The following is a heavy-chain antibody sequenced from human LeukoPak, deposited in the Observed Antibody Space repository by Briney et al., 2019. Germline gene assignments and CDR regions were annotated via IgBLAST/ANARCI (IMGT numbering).Heavy chain of an antibody. D-gene: IGHD6-19*01. V-gene: IGHV3-30*18. J-gene: IGHJ6*02. Sequence: PGGSLRLSCAASGFTFSSYGMHWVRQAPGKGLEWVAVISYDGSNKYYADSVKGRFTISRDNSKNTLYLQMNSLRAEDTAVYYCANTPAGSSGWYYYYGMDVWGQGTAVTVSS. CDR2: ISYDGSNK. CDR3: ANTPAGSSGWYYYYGMDV. CDR1: GFTFSSYG.